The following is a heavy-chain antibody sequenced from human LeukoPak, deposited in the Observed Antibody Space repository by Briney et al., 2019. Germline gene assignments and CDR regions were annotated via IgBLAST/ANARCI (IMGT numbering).Heavy chain of an antibody. Sequence: RGSLRLSCAASGFIFSGYWMHWVRDGPEKGLELVSRIYNDGNGIIYADSVKGRFTTSRDNAKNTLYLQMSSLRVEDTAVYYCATGGGWEPSSGVVTHIDVWGKGTTVTVSS. CDR2: IYNDGNGI. CDR3: ATGGGWEPSSGVVTHIDV. CDR1: GFIFSGYW. D-gene: IGHD3-3*01. V-gene: IGHV3-74*01. J-gene: IGHJ6*03.